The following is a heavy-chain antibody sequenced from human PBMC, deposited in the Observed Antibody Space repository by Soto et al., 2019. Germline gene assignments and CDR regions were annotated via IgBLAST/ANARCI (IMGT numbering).Heavy chain of an antibody. CDR1: GGSISSYY. Sequence: SETLSLTCTVSGGSISSYYWSWIRQPPGKGLEWIGYIYYSGSTNYNPSLKSRVTISVDTSKNQFSLKLSSVTAADTAVYYCARDRASYDSSGFDYWGQGTLVT. CDR2: IYYSGST. D-gene: IGHD3-22*01. CDR3: ARDRASYDSSGFDY. J-gene: IGHJ4*02. V-gene: IGHV4-59*01.